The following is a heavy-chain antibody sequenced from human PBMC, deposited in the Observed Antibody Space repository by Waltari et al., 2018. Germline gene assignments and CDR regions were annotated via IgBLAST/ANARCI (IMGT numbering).Heavy chain of an antibody. J-gene: IGHJ4*02. CDR2: INPNSGGT. D-gene: IGHD1-26*01. CDR3: ARDWGIVGATRPDY. V-gene: IGHV1-2*06. Sequence: QVQLVQSGAEVKKPGASVKVSCKASGYTFTGSYMPWVRQAPGQGLEWMGRINPNSGGTNYAQKFQGRVTMTRDTSISTAYMELSRLRSDDTAVYYCARDWGIVGATRPDYWGQGTLVTVSS. CDR1: GYTFTGSY.